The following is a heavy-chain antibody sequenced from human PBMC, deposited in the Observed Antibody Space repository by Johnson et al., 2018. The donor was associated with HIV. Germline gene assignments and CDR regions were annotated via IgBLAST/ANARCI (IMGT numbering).Heavy chain of an antibody. V-gene: IGHV3-9*01. CDR2: IDWSGGRT. CDR1: GFTFDDYA. D-gene: IGHD3-22*01. J-gene: IGHJ3*02. Sequence: VQLMESGGGLVQPGRSLRLSCAASGFTFDDYAMHWVRQAPGKGLEWVSGIDWSGGRTGYAASVKGRFTISRDNAKKLLYLEMNSLRAEDTAVYYCVRRYYYDSSRIDAFDIWGQGTVVTVSS. CDR3: VRRYYYDSSRIDAFDI.